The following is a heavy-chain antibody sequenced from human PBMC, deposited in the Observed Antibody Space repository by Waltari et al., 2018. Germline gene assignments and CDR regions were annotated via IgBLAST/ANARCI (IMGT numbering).Heavy chain of an antibody. V-gene: IGHV4-59*01. D-gene: IGHD5-12*01. CDR2: IYYRGSI. CDR3: AKGGRVGIVATIDYNNWFDP. J-gene: IGHJ5*02. CDR1: GGSISSYY. Sequence: QVQLQESGPGLVKPSETLSLTCTVSGGSISSYYWSWIRQPPGKGLEWIGYIYYRGSITYNPSLKIRVTISVDPSKNQFSLKLSSVTAADTAVYYCAKGGRVGIVATIDYNNWFDPWGQGTLVTVSS.